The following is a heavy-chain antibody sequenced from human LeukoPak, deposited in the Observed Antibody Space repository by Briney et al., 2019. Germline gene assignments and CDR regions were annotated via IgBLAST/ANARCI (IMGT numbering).Heavy chain of an antibody. V-gene: IGHV3-30*01. CDR2: MSSDGGNQ. CDR3: ARGHASGSWLIDY. D-gene: IGHD3-10*01. J-gene: IGHJ4*02. Sequence: GGSLRLSCAASGFSFSSYAIHWVRQAPGKGLEWVTFMSSDGGNQYHAYSVKGRFTISRDNSKNALYLQMNSLRAEDTAVYHCARGHASGSWLIDYWGLGTLVTVSS. CDR1: GFSFSSYA.